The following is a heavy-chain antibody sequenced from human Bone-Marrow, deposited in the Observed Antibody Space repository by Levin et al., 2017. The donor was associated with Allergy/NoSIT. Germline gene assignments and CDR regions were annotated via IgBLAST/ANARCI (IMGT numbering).Heavy chain of an antibody. V-gene: IGHV3-15*01. CDR3: TTVTGRYSSGWALGW. CDR1: GFTFSNAW. CDR2: IKSKTDGGTT. J-gene: IGHJ4*02. Sequence: GGSLRLSCAASGFTFSNAWMSWVRQAPGKGLEWVGRIKSKTDGGTTDYAAPVKGRFTISRDDSKNTLYLQMNSLKTEDTAVYYCTTVTGRYSSGWALGWWGQGTLVTVSS. D-gene: IGHD6-19*01.